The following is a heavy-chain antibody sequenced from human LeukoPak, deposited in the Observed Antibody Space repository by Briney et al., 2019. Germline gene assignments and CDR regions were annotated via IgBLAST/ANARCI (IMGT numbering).Heavy chain of an antibody. V-gene: IGHV3-23*01. CDR2: ISGNGQQR. CDR3: AKDCNYLDSSGFFIPFDH. J-gene: IGHJ4*02. D-gene: IGHD3-22*01. CDR1: GFTFSRSA. Sequence: PGGSLTLYCSASGFTFSRSAMTWVRQLPGKGQEWVSTISGNGQQRYYGDYVKGRFSVSRDNSKNTLYLKMDRLKDDDSALYYCAKDCNYLDSSGFFIPFDHWGQGTLVTVSS.